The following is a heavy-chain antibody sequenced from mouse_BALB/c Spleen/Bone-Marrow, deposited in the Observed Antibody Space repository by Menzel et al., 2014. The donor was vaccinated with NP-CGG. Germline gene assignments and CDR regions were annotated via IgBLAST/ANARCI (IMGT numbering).Heavy chain of an antibody. Sequence: EVMLVESGGGLVQPGGSLELSCAASGFDFSRYWMSWVRQAPGKGLQWIGEINPDSNTINYTPSLKDKFIISRDNAKNTLYLQMSKVRSEDTALYYCARLGYYGGFAYWGQGTLVTVSA. CDR2: INPDSNTI. D-gene: IGHD2-3*01. CDR3: ARLGYYGGFAY. J-gene: IGHJ3*01. V-gene: IGHV4-1*02. CDR1: GFDFSRYW.